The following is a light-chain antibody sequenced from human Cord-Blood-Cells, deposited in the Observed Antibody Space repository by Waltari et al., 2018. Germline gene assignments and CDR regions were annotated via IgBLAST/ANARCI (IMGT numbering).Light chain of an antibody. CDR1: QSISSY. CDR3: QQSYSTPFT. V-gene: IGKV1-39*01. J-gene: IGKJ3*01. CDR2: AAS. Sequence: DIQMTQSPSSLSASVGDRVTITCRASQSISSYLNWYHQKPGKAPKLLIYAASSLQSVVPLRFSASGTGTDFTLTISSLQPEDFATYYCQQSYSTPFTFGPGTKVDIK.